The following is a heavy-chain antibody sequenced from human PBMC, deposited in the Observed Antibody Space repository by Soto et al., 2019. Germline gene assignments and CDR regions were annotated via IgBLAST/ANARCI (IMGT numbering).Heavy chain of an antibody. CDR3: AFSNMEAVAGTGYYY. D-gene: IGHD6-19*01. CDR1: GYTFTSYD. CDR2: MNPNSGNT. Sequence: QVQLVQSGAEVKKPGASVKVSCKASGYTFTSYDINWVRQATGQGLEWMGWMNPNSGNTGYAQKFQGRVTMTRNTSICPAYMELSSLRYVYTAVYYCAFSNMEAVAGTGYYYWGQGTLVTVSS. V-gene: IGHV1-8*01. J-gene: IGHJ4*02.